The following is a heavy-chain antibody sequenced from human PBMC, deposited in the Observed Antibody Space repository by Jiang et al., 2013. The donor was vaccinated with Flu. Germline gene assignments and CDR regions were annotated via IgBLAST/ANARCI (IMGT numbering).Heavy chain of an antibody. CDR1: GYTFTSYG. Sequence: SGAEVKKPGASVQVSCKASGYTFTSYGISWVRQAPGQGLEWMGWISAYNGNTNYAQRFQGRVTMTTDTSTSTAYMELRSLRSDDTAVYYCARDYAYCGGDCYSDCFDPWGQGALVTVSS. J-gene: IGHJ5*02. CDR2: ISAYNGNT. CDR3: ARDYAYCGGDCYSDCFDP. V-gene: IGHV1-18*01. D-gene: IGHD2-21*02.